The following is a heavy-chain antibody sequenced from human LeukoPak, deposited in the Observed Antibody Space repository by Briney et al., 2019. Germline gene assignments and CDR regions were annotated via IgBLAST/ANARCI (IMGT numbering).Heavy chain of an antibody. V-gene: IGHV3-15*01. D-gene: IGHD3/OR15-3a*01. CDR2: IKSKTDGGTA. Sequence: GGSLRLSCAASGFTFSNVWMSWVRQDPGKGLEWVARIKSKTDGGTADHAASVKGRFTISRDDSENTLYLQMNSLKTEDTAVYYCATERDWNFDFWDQGTLVTVSS. J-gene: IGHJ4*02. CDR1: GFTFSNVW. CDR3: ATERDWNFDF.